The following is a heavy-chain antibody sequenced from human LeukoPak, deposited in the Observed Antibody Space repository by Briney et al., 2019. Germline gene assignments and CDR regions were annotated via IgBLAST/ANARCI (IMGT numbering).Heavy chain of an antibody. CDR3: ARQPISGSYWGYFDY. Sequence: PSETLSLTCTVSGGSISTYYWSWIRQPPGKGLEWIGYIYYSGSTNYNPSLQSRVTRSVHTSKKQFSLKLSSVTAEDTAMYYCARQPISGSYWGYFDYWGQGTLVTVSS. CDR1: GGSISTYY. V-gene: IGHV4-59*08. CDR2: IYYSGST. D-gene: IGHD1-26*01. J-gene: IGHJ4*02.